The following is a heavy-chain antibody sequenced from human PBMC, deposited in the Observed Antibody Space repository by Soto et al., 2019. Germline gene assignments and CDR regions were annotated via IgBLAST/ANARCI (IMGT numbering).Heavy chain of an antibody. D-gene: IGHD1-26*01. Sequence: QLQLQESGPGLVKPSETLSLTCTVSGGSISSSSYYWGWIRQPPGKGLEWIGSIYYSGSTYYNPSLKSRVTTSVDTSKNQFPLKLSSVTAADTAVYYCARFVWFPEWELPRPKTYYFDYWGQGTLVTVSS. CDR1: GGSISSSSYY. CDR3: ARFVWFPEWELPRPKTYYFDY. CDR2: IYYSGST. V-gene: IGHV4-39*01. J-gene: IGHJ4*02.